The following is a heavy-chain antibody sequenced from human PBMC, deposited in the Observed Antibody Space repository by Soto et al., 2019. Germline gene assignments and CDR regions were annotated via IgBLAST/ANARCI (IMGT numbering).Heavy chain of an antibody. CDR2: ISYDGSNK. J-gene: IGHJ6*02. D-gene: IGHD5-12*01. CDR1: GFTFSSYA. CDR3: ARDYYRFNSGYGFSMDF. Sequence: QVQLVESGGGVVQPGRSLRLSCAASGFTFSSYAMHWVRQAPGKGLEWVAVISYDGSNKYYADSVKGRFTISRDNSKNALYMQMNSLGAADTAVYYCARDYYRFNSGYGFSMDFWGQGTTFTVSS. V-gene: IGHV3-30-3*01.